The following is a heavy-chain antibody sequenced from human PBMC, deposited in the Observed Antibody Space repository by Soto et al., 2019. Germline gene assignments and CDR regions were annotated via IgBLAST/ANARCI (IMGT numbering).Heavy chain of an antibody. CDR2: ISGSGGST. D-gene: IGHD6-13*01. CDR3: AKPTPSSSWYDFDI. CDR1: GFTLTSYP. V-gene: IGHV3-23*01. J-gene: IGHJ3*02. Sequence: GGPLRLSCEPSGFTLTSYPMTWVPQAQGRGLERVSAISGSGGSTYYADSVKGRFTISRDNSKNTLYLQMNSLRAEDTAVYYCAKPTPSSSWYDFDIWGQGTMVTVSS.